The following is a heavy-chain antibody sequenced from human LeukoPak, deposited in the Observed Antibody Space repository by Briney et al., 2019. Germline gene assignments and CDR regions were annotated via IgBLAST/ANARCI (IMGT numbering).Heavy chain of an antibody. CDR1: GFTFSSYS. CDR3: ARGYDSSGYYPNY. CDR2: ISSSSSYI. D-gene: IGHD3-22*01. V-gene: IGHV3-21*01. Sequence: GGSLRLSCAASGFTFSSYSMNWVRQAPGKGLEWVSSISSSSSYIYYADSVKGRFTISRDNAKNSLYLQMNSLRAEDTAVYYCARGYDSSGYYPNYWGQETLVTVSS. J-gene: IGHJ4*02.